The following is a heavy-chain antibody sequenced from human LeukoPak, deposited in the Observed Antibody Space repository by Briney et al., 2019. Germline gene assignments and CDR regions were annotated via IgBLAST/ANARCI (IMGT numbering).Heavy chain of an antibody. CDR3: TTGIDDEGGY. CDR1: GFTFSNAW. V-gene: IGHV3-15*01. Sequence: GGSLRLYCAASGFTFSNAWMSWVRQAPGKGLEWVGRIKTNAEGGTLDYTAPVKGRFTISRDDSKNTLYLQMDSLEVEDTGMYYCTTGIDDEGGYWGQGTLVTVSS. CDR2: IKTNAEGGTL. J-gene: IGHJ4*02. D-gene: IGHD3-3*02.